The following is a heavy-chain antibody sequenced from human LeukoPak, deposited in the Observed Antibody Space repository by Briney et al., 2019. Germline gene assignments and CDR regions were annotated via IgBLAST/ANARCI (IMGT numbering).Heavy chain of an antibody. CDR1: GGSISSSNW. V-gene: IGHV4-4*02. Sequence: PSGTLSLTCAVSGGSISSSNWWSWVRQPPGKGLEWIGEIYHSGSTNYNPSLKSRVTISVDKSKNQFSLKLSSVTAADTAVYYCARDPGIAADNWFDPWGQGTLVTVSS. CDR2: IYHSGST. J-gene: IGHJ5*02. D-gene: IGHD6-13*01. CDR3: ARDPGIAADNWFDP.